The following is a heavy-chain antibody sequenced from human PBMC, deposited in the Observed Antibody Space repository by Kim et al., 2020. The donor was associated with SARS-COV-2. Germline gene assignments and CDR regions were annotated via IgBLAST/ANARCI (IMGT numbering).Heavy chain of an antibody. CDR3: ARARGGPYFSDF. Sequence: ASVKVSCTASGYIFTDYGITWVRQAPGQGLEWMGWISAYNGNTNSAQKLQGRVTMTTDTSSNTAYMELRSLRSDDTAVYYCARARGGPYFSDFWGQGTLVTVSS. CDR2: ISAYNGNT. J-gene: IGHJ4*02. D-gene: IGHD1-26*01. V-gene: IGHV1-18*01. CDR1: GYIFTDYG.